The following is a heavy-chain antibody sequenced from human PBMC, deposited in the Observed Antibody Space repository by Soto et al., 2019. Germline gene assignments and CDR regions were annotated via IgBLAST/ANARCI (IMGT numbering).Heavy chain of an antibody. V-gene: IGHV3-48*01. D-gene: IGHD5-12*01. CDR2: ISSGSSTI. Sequence: EVQLVESGGGLVQPGGSLRLSCAASGFTFSNHNLNWVRQAPGKGLEWVSYISSGSSTIYYADSVKGRFTISRDNAKSSLYLQMNSLRAEDTAVYYCARVRYRNTFTPDYWGQGTLVTVSS. J-gene: IGHJ4*02. CDR1: GFTFSNHN. CDR3: ARVRYRNTFTPDY.